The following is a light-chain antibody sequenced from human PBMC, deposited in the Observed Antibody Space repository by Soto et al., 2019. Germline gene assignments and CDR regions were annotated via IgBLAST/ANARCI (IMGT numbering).Light chain of an antibody. CDR2: KTS. CDR3: QQYADWPLT. J-gene: IGKJ4*01. CDR1: RTIGTN. Sequence: IVMTQSPATVSVSPGESTSLSCRASRTIGTNLGWYQQKPGQAPRRLISKTSNRATGVPARFSGSGSGTEFTLTITSLQSEDIAVYYCQQYADWPLTFGGGTKVDIK. V-gene: IGKV3-15*01.